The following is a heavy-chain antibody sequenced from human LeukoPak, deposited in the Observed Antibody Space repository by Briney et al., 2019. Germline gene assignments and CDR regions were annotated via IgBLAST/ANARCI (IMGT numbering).Heavy chain of an antibody. CDR3: AKSEDRYSYGLFDY. D-gene: IGHD5-18*01. J-gene: IGHJ4*02. CDR1: GFTFSSYE. CDR2: ISSSGSTR. Sequence: QPGGSLRLSCAASGFTFSSYEMNWVRQAPGKGLQWVSYISSSGSTRYYAESVKGRFTISRDNTRNSLYLQMNSLRAEDTAVYYCAKSEDRYSYGLFDYWGQGTLVTVSS. V-gene: IGHV3-48*03.